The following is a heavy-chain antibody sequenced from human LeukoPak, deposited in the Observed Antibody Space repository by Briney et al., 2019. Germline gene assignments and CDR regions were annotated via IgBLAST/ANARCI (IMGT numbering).Heavy chain of an antibody. V-gene: IGHV5-51*01. D-gene: IGHD2-15*01. J-gene: IGHJ4*02. CDR3: ARARYCSGGSCYAEY. Sequence: GESLKISCKGSGYSFTTYWIGWVRQMPGKGMEWVWIIYPGDSDTRYSPSFQGQATISADKTISSAYLQWSRLKASDTAMYYCARARYCSGGSCYAEYWGQGTLVTVSS. CDR2: IYPGDSDT. CDR1: GYSFTTYW.